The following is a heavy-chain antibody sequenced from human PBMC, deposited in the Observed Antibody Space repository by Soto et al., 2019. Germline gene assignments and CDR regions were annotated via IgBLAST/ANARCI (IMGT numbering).Heavy chain of an antibody. Sequence: PSETLSLTCAVYGGSFSGYYWSWLRQPPGKGLEWIGEINHSGSTNYNPSLKSRVTISVDTSKNQFSLKLSSVTAADTAVYYCARGFGVVVPAAVYYYYYYGMDVWGQGTTVTVS. J-gene: IGHJ6*02. V-gene: IGHV4-34*01. D-gene: IGHD2-2*01. CDR1: GGSFSGYY. CDR2: INHSGST. CDR3: ARGFGVVVPAAVYYYYYYGMDV.